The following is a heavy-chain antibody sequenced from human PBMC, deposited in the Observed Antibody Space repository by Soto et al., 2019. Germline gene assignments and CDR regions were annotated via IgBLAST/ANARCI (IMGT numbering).Heavy chain of an antibody. Sequence: EVQLLESGGGSVQPGGSLRLSCAASAFTFSNYAMTWVRQAPGKGLEWVSLISPSDDRTYYADSVKGRFTISRDASGDTVFLQMTSLRVEDTATYYCAKCREFSYGYSGGPGHYGLDVWGQGTAVTVSS. J-gene: IGHJ6*02. CDR3: AKCREFSYGYSGGPGHYGLDV. CDR2: ISPSDDRT. D-gene: IGHD5-18*01. CDR1: AFTFSNYA. V-gene: IGHV3-23*01.